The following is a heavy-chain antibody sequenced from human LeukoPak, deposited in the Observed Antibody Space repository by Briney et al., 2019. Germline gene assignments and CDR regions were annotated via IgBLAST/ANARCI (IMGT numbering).Heavy chain of an antibody. CDR3: ARQYISGQWYFDY. V-gene: IGHV3-7*01. J-gene: IGHJ4*02. CDR1: GFTFSSYW. CDR2: IKQDGSEK. Sequence: GGSLRLSCAASGFTFSSYWMSWVRQAPGKGLEWVANIKQDGSEKYYVGSVKGRFTISRDNSKNTLYLQMNSLIPEDTAVYYCARQYISGQWYFDYWGQGTLVTVSS. D-gene: IGHD5-18*01.